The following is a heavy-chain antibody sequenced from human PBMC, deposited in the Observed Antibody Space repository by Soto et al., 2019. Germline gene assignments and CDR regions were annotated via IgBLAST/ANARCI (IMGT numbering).Heavy chain of an antibody. CDR3: VREAITAMVFDY. D-gene: IGHD5-18*01. V-gene: IGHV3-15*01. J-gene: IGHJ4*02. Sequence: PVGSLRLSCAASGFSITNAWMTWVRQPPGKGLEWVGRIKSKTDGGTTDYVAPVKGRFTISRDDSKNTLYLQMNSLKTEDTAVYYCVREAITAMVFDYWGQGALVTVS. CDR2: IKSKTDGGTT. CDR1: GFSITNAW.